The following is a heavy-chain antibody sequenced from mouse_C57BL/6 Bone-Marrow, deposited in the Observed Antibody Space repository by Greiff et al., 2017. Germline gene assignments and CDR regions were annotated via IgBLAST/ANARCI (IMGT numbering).Heavy chain of an antibody. CDR1: GYTFTSYW. V-gene: IGHV1-64*01. Sequence: VQLQQPGAELVKPGASVKLSCKASGYTFTSYWMHWVKQRPGQGLEWIGMIHPNSGSTKYNEKFKSKATLTVDKSSSTAYMQLSSLTSEDSAVYYCAREVFDFDYWGQGTTLTVSS. J-gene: IGHJ2*01. CDR3: AREVFDFDY. CDR2: IHPNSGST.